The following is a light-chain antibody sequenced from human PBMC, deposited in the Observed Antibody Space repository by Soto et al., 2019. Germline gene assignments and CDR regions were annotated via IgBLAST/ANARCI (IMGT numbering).Light chain of an antibody. J-gene: IGLJ2*01. V-gene: IGLV2-14*03. Sequence: QSALTQVASVSGSPGQSITISCTGTSSDVGGYDYVSWYQQRPGKAPKLMIYNVNYRPSGVSDRFSGSKSGDTASLTISGLQAEDEANYYCSPYTNTNTVVFGGGTKLTVL. CDR1: SSDVGGYDY. CDR2: NVN. CDR3: SPYTNTNTVV.